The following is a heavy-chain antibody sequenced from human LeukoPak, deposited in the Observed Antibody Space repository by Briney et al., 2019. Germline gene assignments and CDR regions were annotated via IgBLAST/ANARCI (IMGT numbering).Heavy chain of an antibody. D-gene: IGHD5-18*01. CDR2: ISANGVNT. V-gene: IGHV3-23*01. CDR3: ARQPAGYSYGAGAFDI. CDR1: GFGSKNYA. Sequence: GGSLRLSCTTSGFGSKNYAMSWVRLAPGKGLEWVSIISANGVNTYYADSVKGRFTISRDNSKNTLYLQMNSLRAEDTAVYYCARQPAGYSYGAGAFDIWGQGTMVTVSS. J-gene: IGHJ3*02.